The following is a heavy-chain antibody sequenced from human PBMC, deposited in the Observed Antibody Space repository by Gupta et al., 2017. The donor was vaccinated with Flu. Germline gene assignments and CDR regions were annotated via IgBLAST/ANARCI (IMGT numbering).Heavy chain of an antibody. J-gene: IGHJ4*02. CDR3: VKEIAMAQ. D-gene: IGHD6-19*01. CDR1: GFTFSNYW. Sequence: EVQLVESGGGLVQPGGSLRLSCTGFGFTFSNYWMTWVRQAPGKGLEWVANIKKDGSEKFYVDSVKGRFTISRDNARNLLYLQMNSLRAEDTGVYYCVKEIAMAQWGQGALVAVSS. CDR2: IKKDGSEK. V-gene: IGHV3-7*03.